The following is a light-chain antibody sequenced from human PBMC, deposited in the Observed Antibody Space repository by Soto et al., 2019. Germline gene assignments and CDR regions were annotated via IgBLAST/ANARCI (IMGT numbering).Light chain of an antibody. V-gene: IGLV2-23*01. CDR2: EGS. CDR1: SSDVGSYNL. Sequence: QSALTQPASVSGSPGQSITISCTGTSSDVGSYNLVSWYQQHPGKAPKLMIYEGSKRPSGVSNRFSCSKSGNTASLTISGLQAEDEADYYCCSYAGSNTYVFGTGTKLTVL. CDR3: CSYAGSNTYV. J-gene: IGLJ1*01.